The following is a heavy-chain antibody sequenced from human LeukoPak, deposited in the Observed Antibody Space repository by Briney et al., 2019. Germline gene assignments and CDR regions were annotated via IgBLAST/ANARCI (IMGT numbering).Heavy chain of an antibody. V-gene: IGHV3-23*01. CDR3: GRGSSMIRNALDI. Sequence: GGSLRLSCAASGFTFSSYAMSWVRQAPGKGLEWVSAISGSGGSTYYADSVKGRFIISRDNSKNTLYLQMNSLRAEDTAVYCCGRGSSMIRNALDIWGQGTMVTVSS. D-gene: IGHD3-16*01. J-gene: IGHJ3*02. CDR2: ISGSGGST. CDR1: GFTFSSYA.